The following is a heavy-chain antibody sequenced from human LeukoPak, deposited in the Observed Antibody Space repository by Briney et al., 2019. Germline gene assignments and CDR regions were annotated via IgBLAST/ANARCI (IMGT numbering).Heavy chain of an antibody. CDR3: ARGRLPSTYYYDSSGYYSDY. CDR1: GVSFSGYY. CDR2: INHSGST. Sequence: SETLSLTCAVYGVSFSGYYWSWIRQPPGKGLEWIGEINHSGSTNYNPSLKSRVTISVDTSKNQFSLKLSSVTAADTAVYYCARGRLPSTYYYDSSGYYSDYWGQGTLVTVSS. D-gene: IGHD3-22*01. V-gene: IGHV4-34*01. J-gene: IGHJ4*02.